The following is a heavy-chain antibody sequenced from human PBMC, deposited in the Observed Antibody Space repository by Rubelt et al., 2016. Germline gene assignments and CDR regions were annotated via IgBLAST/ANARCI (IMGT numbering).Heavy chain of an antibody. CDR2: INHSGST. CDR1: GGSFSGYY. CDR3: ASSDDYINYFDY. D-gene: IGHD5-24*01. J-gene: IGHJ4*02. Sequence: QVQLQQWGAGLLKPSETLSLTCAVYGGSFSGYYWSWIRQPPGKGLEWIGEINHSGSTNYNPSLKSRVTISVDTSKNQCSLQLSSVTAADTAVYYCASSDDYINYFDYWGQGTLVTVSS. V-gene: IGHV4-34*01.